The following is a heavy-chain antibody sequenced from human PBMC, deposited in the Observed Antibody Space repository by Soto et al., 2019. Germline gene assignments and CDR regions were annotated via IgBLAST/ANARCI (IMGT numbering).Heavy chain of an antibody. CDR1: GGSISGYH. CDR2: IYHSGST. D-gene: IGHD2-8*02. Sequence: PSETLSLTCSISGGSISGYHWNWIRQPPGKGLEWIGYIYHSGSTYYNPSLKSRVTISVDRSKNQFSLKLSSVTAADTAVYYCARVRRYCTDTSCSDYFDYWGQGTLVTV. CDR3: ARVRRYCTDTSCSDYFDY. J-gene: IGHJ4*02. V-gene: IGHV4-59*12.